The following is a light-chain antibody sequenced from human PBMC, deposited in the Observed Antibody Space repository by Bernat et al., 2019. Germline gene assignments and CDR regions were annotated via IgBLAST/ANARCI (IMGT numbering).Light chain of an antibody. CDR1: SLDSGNYNL. CDR2: GVT. V-gene: IGLV2-23*02. CDR3: CSSEGRTPFWL. Sequence: QSALTQPASVSGSPGQSITISCNGTSLDSGNYNLVSWYQHHPGTDPTLLIYGVTRRPSGVSNRFSGFKSGHTASLTISGLEADDDADYYCCSSEGRTPFWLFGGGTKLTLL. J-gene: IGLJ3*02.